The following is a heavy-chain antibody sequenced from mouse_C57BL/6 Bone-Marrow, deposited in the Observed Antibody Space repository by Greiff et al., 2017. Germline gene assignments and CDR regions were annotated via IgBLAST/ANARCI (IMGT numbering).Heavy chain of an antibody. J-gene: IGHJ2*01. CDR3: ARRRWLLQDY. V-gene: IGHV1-54*01. D-gene: IGHD2-3*01. CDR1: GYAFTNYL. Sequence: QVQLQQSGAELVRPGTSVKVSCKASGYAFTNYLIEWVKQRPGQGLEWIGVINPGSGGTNYNEKFKGKATLTADKSSSTAYMQLSSLTSEDSAVYFCARRRWLLQDYWGKGTTLTVSS. CDR2: INPGSGGT.